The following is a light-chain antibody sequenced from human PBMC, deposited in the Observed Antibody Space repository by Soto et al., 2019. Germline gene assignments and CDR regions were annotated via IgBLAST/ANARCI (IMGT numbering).Light chain of an antibody. Sequence: QSALTQPASVSGSPGQSLTISCTGTSSDVGGYNYVAWYQQHPGKAPKLIIYDVINRPSGVSNRLSGSKSGNTASLTISGLQAEDEADYYCSSYTSRHTYVFGSGTKVTVL. J-gene: IGLJ1*01. CDR2: DVI. CDR3: SSYTSRHTYV. V-gene: IGLV2-14*01. CDR1: SSDVGGYNY.